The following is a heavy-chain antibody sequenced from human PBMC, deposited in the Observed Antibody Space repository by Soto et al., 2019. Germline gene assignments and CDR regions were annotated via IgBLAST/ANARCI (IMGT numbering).Heavy chain of an antibody. Sequence: GLSLRRSCVPSGFTFSDFPIPRVRQVSVEGLEWGAVISHDGPKQSYGDSVKGRFTISKDDSKNTVYLQMSSPRNEDTAVYYCARRYSSSFDYWGQGTLVTVSS. D-gene: IGHD6-13*01. CDR2: ISHDGPKQ. CDR1: GFTFSDFP. CDR3: ARRYSSSFDY. J-gene: IGHJ4*02. V-gene: IGHV3-30-3*01.